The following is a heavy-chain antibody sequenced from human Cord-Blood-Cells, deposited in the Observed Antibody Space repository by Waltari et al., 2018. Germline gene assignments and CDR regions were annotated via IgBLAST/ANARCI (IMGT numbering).Heavy chain of an antibody. CDR3: ARDGIAAAGKAPGAFDI. J-gene: IGHJ3*02. V-gene: IGHV3-66*01. Sequence: EVQLVESGGGLVQPGGSLRLSCAASGFTVSSNYMSWVRQAPGKGLEWVSVSYRGGTTNNADSGKGRFTISRDNAKNTLYLQRNSLRAEDTAVYYCARDGIAAAGKAPGAFDIWGQGTMVTVSS. CDR1: GFTVSSNY. CDR2: SYRGGTT. D-gene: IGHD6-13*01.